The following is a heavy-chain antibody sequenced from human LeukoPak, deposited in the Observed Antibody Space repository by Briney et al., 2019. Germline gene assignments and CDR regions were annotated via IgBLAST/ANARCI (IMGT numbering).Heavy chain of an antibody. CDR3: ARDATLAARPGWFDP. D-gene: IGHD6-6*01. Sequence: SETLSLTCTVSGGSISSYYWSWIRQPAGKGLEWIGRIYTSGGTNYNPSLKSRVTMSVDTSKNQFSLKLSSVTAADTAVYYCARDATLAARPGWFDPWGQGTLVTVSS. J-gene: IGHJ5*02. V-gene: IGHV4-4*07. CDR1: GGSISSYY. CDR2: IYTSGGT.